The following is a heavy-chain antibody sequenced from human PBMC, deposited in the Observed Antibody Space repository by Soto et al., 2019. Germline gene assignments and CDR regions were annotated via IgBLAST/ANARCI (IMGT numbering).Heavy chain of an antibody. CDR3: ARHNYGSGSTYFDY. CDR2: IYYSGST. V-gene: IGHV4-59*08. D-gene: IGHD3-10*01. J-gene: IGHJ4*02. CDR1: GGSISSYY. Sequence: QVQLQESGPGLVKPSETLSLTCTVSGGSISSYYWSWIRQPPGKGLEWIGYIYYSGSTNYNHSLKRRVTISVDTSKTQFSLKLNSMTAADTAVYYCARHNYGSGSTYFDYWGQGTLVTVSS.